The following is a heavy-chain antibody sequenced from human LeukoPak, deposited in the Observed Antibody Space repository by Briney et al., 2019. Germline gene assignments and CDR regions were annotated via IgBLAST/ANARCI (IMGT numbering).Heavy chain of an antibody. Sequence: SETLSLTCTVSGGSISSYYWSWIRQPPGKGLEWIGYIYYSGTTNYNPSLKSRVTIAVDTSKNQFSLKLSSVTAADTAVYYCARGVYIAAAQHGYWGQGTLVTVSS. CDR1: GGSISSYY. J-gene: IGHJ4*02. CDR2: IYYSGTT. D-gene: IGHD6-13*01. V-gene: IGHV4-59*01. CDR3: ARGVYIAAAQHGY.